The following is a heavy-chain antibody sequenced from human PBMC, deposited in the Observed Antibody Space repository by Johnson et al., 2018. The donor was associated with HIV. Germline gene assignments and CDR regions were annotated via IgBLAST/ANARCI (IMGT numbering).Heavy chain of an antibody. CDR2: ISYEGSNK. CDR3: ARRMKAVAHQDAFDI. Sequence: QVQLVESGGGVVQPGRSLRLSCAASGFTFSSYAMDWVRQAPGKGLEWVAVISYEGSNKYYADSVKGRFPISRDNSKNTLYLQMGSLRPDDMAVYYCARRMKAVAHQDAFDIWGQGTMVTVSS. CDR1: GFTFSSYA. V-gene: IGHV3-30-3*01. D-gene: IGHD6-19*01. J-gene: IGHJ3*02.